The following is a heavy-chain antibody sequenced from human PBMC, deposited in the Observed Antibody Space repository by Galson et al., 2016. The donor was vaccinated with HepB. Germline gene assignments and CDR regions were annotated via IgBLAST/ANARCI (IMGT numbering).Heavy chain of an antibody. CDR2: IGGGGGNT. CDR1: GFTVSNNF. Sequence: SLRLSCAASGFTVSNNFMRWVRQAPGKGLEWVSTIGGGGGNTHYADSVKGRVTISRDNSNNTLYLQMTSLSPEDTAVYYCARDKSFYYYGMDVWGQGTTVTVSS. V-gene: IGHV3-66*02. CDR3: ARDKSFYYYGMDV. J-gene: IGHJ6*02.